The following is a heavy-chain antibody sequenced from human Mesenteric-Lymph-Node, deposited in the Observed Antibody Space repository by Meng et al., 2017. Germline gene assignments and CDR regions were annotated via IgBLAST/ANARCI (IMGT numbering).Heavy chain of an antibody. CDR2: IGSVGDI. J-gene: IGHJ3*01. D-gene: IGHD5-18*01. Sequence: GGSLRLSCAASGFAFSTYDMHWVRQAPREGLEWVSGIGSVGDIYYADSVKGRFTISREDGRNSLYLQMNSLKAEDTAVYYCARSAYISNRKYAFDLWGQGTMVTVSS. V-gene: IGHV3-13*01. CDR3: ARSAYISNRKYAFDL. CDR1: GFAFSTYD.